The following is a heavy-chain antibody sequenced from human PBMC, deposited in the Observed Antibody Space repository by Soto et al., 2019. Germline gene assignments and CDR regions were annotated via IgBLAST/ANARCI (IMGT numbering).Heavy chain of an antibody. CDR1: GASXXXYX. V-gene: IGHV4-4*07. Sequence: QVQXQXSGPGLVXXXXXLSLTCXXXGASXXXYXXSXXXXXXXXXXXWIGHIHSSGSTNYNPSLKSRVTMSVDTSKNQFSLRLMSLTAADTAVYYCARDQGVAAAGITWFDPWGQGSLVTVSS. J-gene: IGHJ5*02. D-gene: IGHD6-13*01. CDR2: IHSSGST. CDR3: ARDQGVAAAGITWFDP.